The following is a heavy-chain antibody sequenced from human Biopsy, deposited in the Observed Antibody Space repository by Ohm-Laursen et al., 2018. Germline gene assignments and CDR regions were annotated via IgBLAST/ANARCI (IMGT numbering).Heavy chain of an antibody. Sequence: ASVKFSCKASGYNFNSYGISWVRQAPGQGLEWMGRISGYNGNTLYAQKFQHRVTMTTDTSTSTAYMELRSLTSDDTAVYYCARISITRLLDYWGQGTLVTVSS. CDR1: GYNFNSYG. V-gene: IGHV1-18*01. J-gene: IGHJ4*02. CDR3: ARISITRLLDY. CDR2: ISGYNGNT. D-gene: IGHD3-3*01.